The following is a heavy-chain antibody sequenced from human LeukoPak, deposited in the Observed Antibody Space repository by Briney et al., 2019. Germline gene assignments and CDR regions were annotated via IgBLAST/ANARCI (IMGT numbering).Heavy chain of an antibody. CDR3: ARKKTDYYTTDY. V-gene: IGHV3-21*01. CDR2: ISSSSSYI. Sequence: GGSLRLSCAASGFTFSSYTMNWVRQAPGKGLEWVSSISSSSSYIYSADSVKGRFTISRDNAKNSLYLQMNSLRAEDTAVYYCARKKTDYYTTDYWGQGTLVTVSS. D-gene: IGHD3/OR15-3a*01. CDR1: GFTFSSYT. J-gene: IGHJ4*02.